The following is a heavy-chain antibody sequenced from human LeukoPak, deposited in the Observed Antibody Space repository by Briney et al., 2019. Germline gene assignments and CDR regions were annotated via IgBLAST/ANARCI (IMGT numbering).Heavy chain of an antibody. J-gene: IGHJ6*02. CDR3: AKDGVVSVYQLLPMDV. V-gene: IGHV1-69*05. CDR2: LIPIFGTA. Sequence: SVKVSCKASGVTFSSYAFSWVRQAPGQGLEWMGSLIPIFGTANYAQKFQGRVTITTDESTSTAYMELISLRAEDTAVYYCAKDGVVSVYQLLPMDVWGQGTTVTVSS. CDR1: GVTFSSYA. D-gene: IGHD2-2*01.